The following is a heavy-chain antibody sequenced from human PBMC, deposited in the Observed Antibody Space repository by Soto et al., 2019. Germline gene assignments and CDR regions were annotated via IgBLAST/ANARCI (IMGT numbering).Heavy chain of an antibody. CDR2: FDPGDGET. CDR1: GYTLTELS. J-gene: IGHJ6*02. D-gene: IGHD2-21*02. Sequence: ASVKVSCKVSGYTLTELSMHWVRQTPGKGLEWMGGFDPGDGETIYAQNFQGRVTMTEDTSTNTAYMELSSLRSEDTAVYYCATLGPLCGDCQRYYYNMDVWGQGTTVTVSS. CDR3: ATLGPLCGDCQRYYYNMDV. V-gene: IGHV1-24*01.